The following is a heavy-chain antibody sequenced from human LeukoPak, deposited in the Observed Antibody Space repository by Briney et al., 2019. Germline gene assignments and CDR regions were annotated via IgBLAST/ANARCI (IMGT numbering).Heavy chain of an antibody. D-gene: IGHD5-18*01. CDR3: AHRDTTMVRVDY. J-gene: IGHJ4*02. V-gene: IGHV3-15*01. CDR1: GFTFRNAS. CDR2: IKSKTDGGTT. Sequence: PGGSLRLSCAASGFTFRNASMSWVRQAPGKGLEWVGRIKSKTDGGTTDYAAPAKGRFTISRDDSKTTLYLQMNSLTTEDTAVYFCAHRDTTMVRVDYWGQGTLVTVSS.